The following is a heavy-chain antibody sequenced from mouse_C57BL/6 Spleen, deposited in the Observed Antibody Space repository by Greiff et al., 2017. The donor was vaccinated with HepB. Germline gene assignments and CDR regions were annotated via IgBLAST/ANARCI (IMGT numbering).Heavy chain of an antibody. V-gene: IGHV1S81*02. J-gene: IGHJ2*01. CDR2: TNPTNGRT. D-gene: IGHD2-5*01. CDR3: ARIQKIVSTYFDY. CDR1: GYTFTSYW. Sequence: VQLQQSGAELVKAGASVKMSCKASGYTFTSYWMHWVKQRLGQGLEWFAETNPTNGRTYYNEKFKSKATLTVDKSSSTAYMLLRGPTFEDSAAYYCARIQKIVSTYFDYWGQGTTLTVSS.